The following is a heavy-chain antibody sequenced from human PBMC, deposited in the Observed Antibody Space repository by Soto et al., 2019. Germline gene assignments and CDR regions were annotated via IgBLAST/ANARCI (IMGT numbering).Heavy chain of an antibody. Sequence: EVQLLESGGGLIQPGGSLRLSGSASGFSFSSYAMMWVRQAPGKGLEWVSVISGRGGSSYFADSAKGRLTISRDKSKNMLYLEINSLSAEDTAIYFCAKGSIEYSSSVDSWGHGTPAIVSS. D-gene: IGHD6-6*01. V-gene: IGHV3-23*01. CDR3: AKGSIEYSSSVDS. CDR1: GFSFSSYA. J-gene: IGHJ5*01. CDR2: ISGRGGSS.